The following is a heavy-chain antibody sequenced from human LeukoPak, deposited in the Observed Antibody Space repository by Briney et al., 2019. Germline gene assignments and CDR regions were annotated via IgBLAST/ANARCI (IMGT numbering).Heavy chain of an antibody. Sequence: SETLSLTCAVYGGSFSGYYWSWIRQPPGKGLEWIGEINHSGSTNYNPSLQSRVTISVDTSKNQFSMKLSSVTAADTAVYYCARGRLRITMIVVVITTNAFDIWGQGTMVTVSS. D-gene: IGHD3-22*01. CDR2: INHSGST. V-gene: IGHV4-34*01. CDR3: ARGRLRITMIVVVITTNAFDI. CDR1: GGSFSGYY. J-gene: IGHJ3*02.